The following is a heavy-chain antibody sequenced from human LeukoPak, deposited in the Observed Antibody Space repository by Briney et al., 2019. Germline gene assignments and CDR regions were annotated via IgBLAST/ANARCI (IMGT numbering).Heavy chain of an antibody. J-gene: IGHJ4*02. CDR1: GGSISSYY. V-gene: IGHV4-59*01. CDR3: AREGGAGIDY. D-gene: IGHD3-16*01. CDR2: IYYSGST. Sequence: SETLSLTCTVSGGSISSYYWSWIRQPPGKGLEWIGYIYYSGSTNYNPSLKSRVTISVDTSKNQFSLKLSSVTAADTAVYYCAREGGAGIDYWGQGTLVTVSS.